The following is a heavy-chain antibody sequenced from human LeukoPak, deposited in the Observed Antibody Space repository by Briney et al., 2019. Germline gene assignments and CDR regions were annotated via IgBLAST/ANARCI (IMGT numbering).Heavy chain of an antibody. V-gene: IGHV1-46*01. Sequence: ASVKVSCKASGGTFSSYAISWVRQAPGQGLEWVGQINPDGGNTRYAQRFHGRVLLSTDTSTTTVYMEVSSLRSDDTAVYYCARALVNPTLDSWGQGTLVTVSS. CDR2: INPDGGNT. CDR1: GGTFSSYA. J-gene: IGHJ5*01. CDR3: ARALVNPTLDS. D-gene: IGHD3-10*01.